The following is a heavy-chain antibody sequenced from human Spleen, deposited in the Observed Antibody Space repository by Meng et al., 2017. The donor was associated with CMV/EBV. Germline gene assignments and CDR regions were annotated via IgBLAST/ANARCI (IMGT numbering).Heavy chain of an antibody. V-gene: IGHV4-34*01. CDR1: GGSFSDYY. J-gene: IGHJ4*02. Sequence: SETLSLTCAVSGGSFSDYYWSWIRQPPGKGLEWIGEISHSGSTNYNPSLKSRVTISVDTSKNQFSLKLSSVTAADTAIYFCARGPRIYYFDYWGQGTLVTVSS. CDR2: ISHSGST. CDR3: ARGPRIYYFDY.